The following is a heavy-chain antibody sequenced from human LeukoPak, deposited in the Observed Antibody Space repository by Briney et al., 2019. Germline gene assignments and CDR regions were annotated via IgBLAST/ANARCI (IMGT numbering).Heavy chain of an antibody. V-gene: IGHV3-20*04. J-gene: IGHJ6*03. CDR3: ASWGARGYYYYYMDV. CDR1: GFTFDDYG. Sequence: GGSLRLSCAASGFTFDDYGMSWVRQAPGKGLEWVSGINWNGGSTGYADSVKGRFTISRDNAKNPLYLQMNSLRAEDTALYYCASWGARGYYYYYMDVWGKGTTVTVSS. D-gene: IGHD1-26*01. CDR2: INWNGGST.